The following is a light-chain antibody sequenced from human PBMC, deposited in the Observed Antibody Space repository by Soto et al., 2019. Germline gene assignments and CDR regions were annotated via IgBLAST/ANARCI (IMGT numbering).Light chain of an antibody. CDR1: QSVSSSH. CDR3: QHYGSSPWT. V-gene: IGKV3-20*01. CDR2: GAS. Sequence: EIVLTQSPGTLSLSPGERATLSCRASQSVSSSHLAWYQQKPGQAPRLLIYGASSRATGIPDRFSGSGSGTDFTLTISRLEPEDFAVYYCQHYGSSPWTFGQGTKVDIK. J-gene: IGKJ1*01.